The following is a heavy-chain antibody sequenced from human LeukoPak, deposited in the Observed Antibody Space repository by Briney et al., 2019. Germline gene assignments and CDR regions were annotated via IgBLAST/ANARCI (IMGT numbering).Heavy chain of an antibody. CDR3: AKALPLLPRTVGVYLDY. Sequence: GGSLRLSCAASGFTFDDYAMHWVRQAPGKGLEWVSGISWNSGSIGYADSVKGRFTISRDNAKNSLYLQMNSLRAEDTALYYCAKALPLLPRTVGVYLDYWGQGTLVTVSS. D-gene: IGHD3-22*01. CDR2: ISWNSGSI. CDR1: GFTFDDYA. V-gene: IGHV3-9*01. J-gene: IGHJ4*02.